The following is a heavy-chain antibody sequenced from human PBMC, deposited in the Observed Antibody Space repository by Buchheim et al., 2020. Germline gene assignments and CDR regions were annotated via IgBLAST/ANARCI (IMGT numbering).Heavy chain of an antibody. D-gene: IGHD3-16*01. CDR3: ARVDDEGYFDY. J-gene: IGHJ4*02. CDR2: IWYDGNNK. CDR1: GFTFWDSA. Sequence: QVQLVESGGGVVQPWTSLRLSCVASGFTFWDSAMHWVRQAPGKGLEWVAMIWYDGNNKYYADSVKGRFTVSRDNSKNMLYLQMNSLRVEDTAVYKCARVDDEGYFDYWGQGTL. V-gene: IGHV3-33*01.